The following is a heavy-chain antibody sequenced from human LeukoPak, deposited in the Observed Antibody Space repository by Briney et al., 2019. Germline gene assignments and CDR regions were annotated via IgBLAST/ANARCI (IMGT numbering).Heavy chain of an antibody. CDR1: GITFSKAG. V-gene: IGHV3-30*02. J-gene: IGHJ4*02. CDR3: AKDMDY. Sequence: GGSLRLSCTASGITFSKAGMHWVRQAPGKGLEWVAFIWSDGSSLYYADSVKGRFTTSRDNSKNTLYLQMNSLRAEDTAVYYCAKDMDYWGQGTLVTVSS. CDR2: IWSDGSSL.